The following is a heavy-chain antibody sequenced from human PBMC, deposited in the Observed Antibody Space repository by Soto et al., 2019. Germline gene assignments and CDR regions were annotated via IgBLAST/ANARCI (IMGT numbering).Heavy chain of an antibody. V-gene: IGHV4-59*08. Sequence: SETLSLTCTVSGSSISSYYWSWIRQPPGKGLEWIGYIYYSGSTNYNPSLKSRVTISVDTSKNQFSLKLSSVTAADTAVYYCARWSDYSNYDEATGYYYYYYMDVWGKGTTVTVS. J-gene: IGHJ6*03. CDR1: GSSISSYY. CDR2: IYYSGST. CDR3: ARWSDYSNYDEATGYYYYYYMDV. D-gene: IGHD4-4*01.